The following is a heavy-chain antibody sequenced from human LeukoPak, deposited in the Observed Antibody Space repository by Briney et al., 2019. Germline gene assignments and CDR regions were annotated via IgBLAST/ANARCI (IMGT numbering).Heavy chain of an antibody. Sequence: PSETLSLACAVYGGSFSGYYWSRIRQPPGKGLEWIGEINHSGSTNYNPSLKSRVTISVDTSKNQFSLKLSSVTAADTAVYYCARDEIGTTMTYYYGMDVWGKGTTVTVSS. D-gene: IGHD1-1*01. CDR2: INHSGST. J-gene: IGHJ6*04. CDR1: GGSFSGYY. CDR3: ARDEIGTTMTYYYGMDV. V-gene: IGHV4-34*01.